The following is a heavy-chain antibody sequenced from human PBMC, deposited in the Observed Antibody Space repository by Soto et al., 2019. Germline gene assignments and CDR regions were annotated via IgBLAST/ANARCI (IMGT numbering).Heavy chain of an antibody. CDR2: MNPNSGNT. D-gene: IGHD3-22*01. Sequence: GASLKVSCKASGYTFTSYDINWVRQATGQGLEWMGWMNPNSGNTGYAQKFQGRVTMTRNTSISTAYMELSSLRSEDTAVYYCARAHYYDSSGYYPNFDYWGQGTLVTVSS. CDR1: GYTFTSYD. J-gene: IGHJ4*02. CDR3: ARAHYYDSSGYYPNFDY. V-gene: IGHV1-8*01.